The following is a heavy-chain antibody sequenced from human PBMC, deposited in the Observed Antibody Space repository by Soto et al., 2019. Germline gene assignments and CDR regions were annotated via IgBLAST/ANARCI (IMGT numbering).Heavy chain of an antibody. CDR2: FDPEDGET. D-gene: IGHD1-1*01. CDR3: ATDSGTPRWFDP. J-gene: IGHJ5*02. V-gene: IGHV1-24*01. CDR1: GGTFSSYA. Sequence: ASVKVSCKASGGTFSSYAISWVRQAPGKGLEWMGGFDPEDGETIYAQKFQGRVTMTEDTSTDTAYMELSGLRSEDTAVYYCATDSGTPRWFDPWGQGTLVTVSS.